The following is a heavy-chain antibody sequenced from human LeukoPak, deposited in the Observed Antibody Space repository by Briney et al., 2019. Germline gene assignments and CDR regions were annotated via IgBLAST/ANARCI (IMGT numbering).Heavy chain of an antibody. CDR3: ARGLSMIVVVVHDWYFDL. J-gene: IGHJ2*01. V-gene: IGHV4-39*01. CDR1: GGSISSTTYY. CDR2: IYYSRST. D-gene: IGHD3-22*01. Sequence: SETLSLTCIVSGGSISSTTYYWGWIRQPPGKGLEWIGNIYYSRSTHYSPSLKSRVTISVDTSKNQFSLKLSSVTAADTAVYYCARGLSMIVVVVHDWYFDLWGRGTLVTVSS.